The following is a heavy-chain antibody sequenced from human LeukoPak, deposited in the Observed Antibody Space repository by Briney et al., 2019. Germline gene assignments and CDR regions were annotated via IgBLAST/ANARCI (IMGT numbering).Heavy chain of an antibody. D-gene: IGHD1-1*01. J-gene: IGHJ5*02. CDR1: GFTFDNYW. CDR2: INTDGRIT. V-gene: IGHV3-74*03. CDR3: ARDTTLGRTES. Sequence: PGGSLRLSCAASGFTFDNYWMHWVRRAPGKGPVWVSRINTDGRITSYADSVRGRFSISRDNAKNTLYLQMNSLRVDDTAMYYCARDTTLGRTESWGQGTLVTVSS.